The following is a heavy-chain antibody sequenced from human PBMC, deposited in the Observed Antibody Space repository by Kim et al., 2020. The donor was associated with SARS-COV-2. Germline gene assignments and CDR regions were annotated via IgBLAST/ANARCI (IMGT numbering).Heavy chain of an antibody. Sequence: GGSLRLSCAASGFMFSSHAMTWVRQAPGKGLERVAIISAGGHSIYYADSVKGRFTVSRDNSKNTLYLQMNSLRAEDTALYFCAKDQSGDYYYYSGMDVWGPGTTVTVSS. J-gene: IGHJ6*02. V-gene: IGHV3-23*01. CDR2: ISAGGHSI. D-gene: IGHD1-26*01. CDR1: GFMFSSHA. CDR3: AKDQSGDYYYYSGMDV.